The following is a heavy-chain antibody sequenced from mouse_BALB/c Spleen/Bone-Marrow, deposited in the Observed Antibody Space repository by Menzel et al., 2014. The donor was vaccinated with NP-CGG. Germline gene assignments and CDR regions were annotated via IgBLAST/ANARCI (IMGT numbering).Heavy chain of an antibody. CDR1: GFSLTSYG. V-gene: IGHV2-9*02. CDR3: ARDRYYYGSPYWYFDV. J-gene: IGHJ1*01. D-gene: IGHD1-1*01. CDR2: IWSSGST. Sequence: VQLVESGPGLVAPSQSLSINCTVSGFSLTSYGVHWVRQPPGEGLEWLGVIWSSGSTNYNSTLMSRLSITKDNSKSQVFLKMNSLQTDDTAMYYCARDRYYYGSPYWYFDVWGAGTTVTVSS.